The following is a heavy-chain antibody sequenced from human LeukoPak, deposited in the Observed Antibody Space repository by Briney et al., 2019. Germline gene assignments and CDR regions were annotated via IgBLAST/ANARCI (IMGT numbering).Heavy chain of an antibody. CDR3: ARTGWFETYYFDY. J-gene: IGHJ4*02. CDR2: IKQDGSEK. V-gene: IGHV3-7*01. Sequence: GGSLRLSCAASGFTFSSYWMSWVRQAPGKGLEWVANIKQDGSEKYYVDSVKGRFTISRDNAKNSLYLQMNSLRAEDTAVYYCARTGWFETYYFDYWGQGTLVTVSP. D-gene: IGHD3-10*01. CDR1: GFTFSSYW.